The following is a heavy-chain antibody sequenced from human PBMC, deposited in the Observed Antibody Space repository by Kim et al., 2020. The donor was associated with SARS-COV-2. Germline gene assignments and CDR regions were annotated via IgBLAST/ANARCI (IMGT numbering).Heavy chain of an antibody. V-gene: IGHV3-33*01. CDR3: AREASVVRITDNWFDP. D-gene: IGHD2-2*01. CDR2: IWHDGSNK. J-gene: IGHJ5*02. CDR1: GFSFSNYG. Sequence: GGSLRLSCVASGFSFSNYGMHWVRQAPGKGLEWVAVIWHDGSNKFHANSVEGRFTVSRDNSKNTLYLQMNSLRVEDTAVYYCAREASVVRITDNWFDPGGEGGLVTVS.